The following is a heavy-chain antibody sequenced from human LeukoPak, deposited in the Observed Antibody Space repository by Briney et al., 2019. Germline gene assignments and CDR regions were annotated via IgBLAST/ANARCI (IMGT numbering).Heavy chain of an antibody. CDR2: IWYDGKHK. CDR1: GFNFSKYG. CDR3: PKDRAVAGPDARYYFDY. D-gene: IGHD6-19*01. Sequence: GGSLRLSCAASGFNFSKYGMHWVRQAPGKGLEWVAVIWYDGKHKYYADPVKGRFTISRDNSKNTLFLELNSLRAADTAVYYCPKDRAVAGPDARYYFDYCGQGTLVTVSA. J-gene: IGHJ4*02. V-gene: IGHV3-33*06.